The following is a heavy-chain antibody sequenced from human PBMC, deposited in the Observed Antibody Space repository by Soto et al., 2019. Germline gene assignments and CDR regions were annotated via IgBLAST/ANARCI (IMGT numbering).Heavy chain of an antibody. J-gene: IGHJ6*03. CDR1: GGSISSYY. Sequence: SETLSLTCTVSGGSISSYYWSWIRQPPGKGLEWIGYIYYSGSTNYNPSLKSRVTISVDTSKNQFSLKLSSVTAADTAVYYCARAEDYYYYYMDVWGKGTTVTVS. CDR2: IYYSGST. V-gene: IGHV4-59*01. CDR3: ARAEDYYYYYMDV.